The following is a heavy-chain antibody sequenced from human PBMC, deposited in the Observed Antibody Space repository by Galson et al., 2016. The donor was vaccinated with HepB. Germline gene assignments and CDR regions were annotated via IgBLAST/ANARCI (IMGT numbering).Heavy chain of an antibody. CDR2: ISYNSGDET. CDR1: GFTFRDFA. CDR3: AKVPYGDYASAFDS. V-gene: IGHV3-23*01. Sequence: SLRLSCAASGFTFRDFAMTWVRQTPGKGLEWVSAISYNSGDETYFADSVRGRFTISRDNSKDTLYLQMNSLRVEDTAVYFCAKVPYGDYASAFDSWGQGTRVTVSS. J-gene: IGHJ4*02. D-gene: IGHD4-17*01.